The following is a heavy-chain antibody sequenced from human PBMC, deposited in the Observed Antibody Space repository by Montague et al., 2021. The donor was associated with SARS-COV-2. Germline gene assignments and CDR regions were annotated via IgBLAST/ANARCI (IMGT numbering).Heavy chain of an antibody. CDR3: ARVGRQQLVRLSGMDV. D-gene: IGHD6-13*01. CDR2: VFYTGST. J-gene: IGHJ6*02. Sequence: SETLSLTCAVAGGSIRNYNWGWIRQPPGKGLEWIGYVFYTGSTNYNPSLKSRVTISIDTSKNQISLKLSSVTAADTAVYYCARVGRQQLVRLSGMDVWGQGTTVTVS. CDR1: GGSIRNYN. V-gene: IGHV4-59*12.